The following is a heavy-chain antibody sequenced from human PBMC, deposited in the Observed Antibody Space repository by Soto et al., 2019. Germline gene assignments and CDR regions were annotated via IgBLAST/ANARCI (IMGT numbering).Heavy chain of an antibody. J-gene: IGHJ6*02. CDR2: IYSGGST. CDR1: GFTFSSYA. Sequence: PGGSLRLSCAASGFTFSSYAMSWVRQAPGKGLEWVSVIYSGGSTYYADSVKGRFTISRDNSKNTLYLQMNSLRAEDTAVYYCARDPTIAASGGYYYYYYGMDVWGQGTTVTVSS. D-gene: IGHD6-13*01. V-gene: IGHV3-66*01. CDR3: ARDPTIAASGGYYYYYYGMDV.